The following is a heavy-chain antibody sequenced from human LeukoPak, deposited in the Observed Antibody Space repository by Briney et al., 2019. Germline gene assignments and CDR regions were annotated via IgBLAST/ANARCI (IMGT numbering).Heavy chain of an antibody. Sequence: SETLSLTCTVSGGSISSHYWSWIRQPPGKGLEWIGYIYYSGSTNYNPSLKSRVTISVDTSKNKFSLKLSSVTAADTAVYYCARGPLNGSYVYFDYWGQGTLVTVSS. V-gene: IGHV4-59*11. D-gene: IGHD1-26*01. CDR1: GGSISSHY. J-gene: IGHJ4*02. CDR2: IYYSGST. CDR3: ARGPLNGSYVYFDY.